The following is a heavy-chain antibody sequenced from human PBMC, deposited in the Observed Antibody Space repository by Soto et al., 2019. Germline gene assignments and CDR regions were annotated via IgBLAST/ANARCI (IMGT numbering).Heavy chain of an antibody. D-gene: IGHD6-13*01. V-gene: IGHV4-38-2*01. CDR3: ARCGYSSSWYGSVYYHYGMDV. CDR2: IYHSGIT. J-gene: IGHJ6*02. CDR1: CYSISIAHY. Sequence: LSLTPAFSCYSISIAHYWGLIRQPPGKGLARIGSIYHSGITYYNPSLKSRVTISVDTSKNQFSLKLSSVTAAGTAVYYCARCGYSSSWYGSVYYHYGMDVWGQGTTVTGSS.